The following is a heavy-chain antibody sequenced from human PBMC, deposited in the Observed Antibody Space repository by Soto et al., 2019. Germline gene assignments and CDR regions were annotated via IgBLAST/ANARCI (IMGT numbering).Heavy chain of an antibody. D-gene: IGHD3-16*01. CDR3: ARVTFGSFYQDS. CDR2: ISSSSSYT. CDR1: GFIFSDYY. V-gene: IGHV3-11*06. Sequence: QVQLVESGGGLVKPGGSLRLSCAASGFIFSDYYMSWIHQAPGKGLEWVSYISSSSSYTNYADSVKGRFTISRDNAKNSLSLQMNSLRAEDTAVYYCARVTFGSFYQDSWGQGTLVTVSS. J-gene: IGHJ4*02.